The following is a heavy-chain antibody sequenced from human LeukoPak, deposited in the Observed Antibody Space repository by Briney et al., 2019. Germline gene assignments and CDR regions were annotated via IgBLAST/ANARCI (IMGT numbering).Heavy chain of an antibody. CDR2: ISAYNGNT. J-gene: IGHJ5*02. CDR1: GSPVSSYG. D-gene: IGHD2-2*01. V-gene: IGHV1-18*01. CDR3: AREGSYCSSTSCQNWFDP. Sequence: ASVKLSCTASGSPVSSYGISWVRQATGQGLEWMRWISAYNGNTNSAQKLPRRVTMTTDTSTSTADMELRRLRSDGTAVYYCAREGSYCSSTSCQNWFDPWGQGTLVTVSS.